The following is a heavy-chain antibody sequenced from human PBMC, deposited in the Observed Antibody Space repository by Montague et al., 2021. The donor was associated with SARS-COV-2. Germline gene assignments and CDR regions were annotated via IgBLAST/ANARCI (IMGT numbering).Heavy chain of an antibody. D-gene: IGHD4-23*01. CDR3: VRDHPYGGPRGAYDI. CDR1: GGSITRYY. J-gene: IGHJ3*02. CDR2: IYDGGAV. Sequence: SETLSLTCTVSGGSITRYYWSWLRRSPGKGLEWIAFIYDGGAVNXNPSLGSRVTISTDTSKNQLSLKVNSVTAADTAVYYCVRDHPYGGPRGAYDIWGQGTVVTVSS. V-gene: IGHV4-59*01.